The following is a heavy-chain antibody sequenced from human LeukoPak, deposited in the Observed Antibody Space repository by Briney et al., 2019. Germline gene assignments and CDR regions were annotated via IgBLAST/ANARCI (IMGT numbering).Heavy chain of an antibody. V-gene: IGHV3-21*01. D-gene: IGHD3-22*01. CDR2: ISRRSSYI. CDR3: AKVGPPITMIVVVIDY. Sequence: PGGSLRLSCAASGFTFSSYSMNWVRQAPGKGLEWVSSISRRSSYIYYADSVKGRFTISRDNAKNSLYLQMNSLRAEDTAVYYCAKVGPPITMIVVVIDYWGQGTLVTVSS. J-gene: IGHJ4*02. CDR1: GFTFSSYS.